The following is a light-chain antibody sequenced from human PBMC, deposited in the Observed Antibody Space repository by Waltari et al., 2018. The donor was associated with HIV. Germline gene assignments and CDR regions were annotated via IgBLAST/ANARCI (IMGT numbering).Light chain of an antibody. J-gene: IGLJ2*01. Sequence: VMTQSPLSLPVTPGEPASISCRSSQSLLYSNGYNYLDWYLQKPGQSPVLLIYADSRRPSGIPERFSGSKSGNTATLTIRGTQAMDEADYYCRAWDSSTVVFGGGTKLTVL. CDR3: RAWDSSTVV. V-gene: IGLV3-1*01. CDR2: ADS. CDR1: SNGYN.